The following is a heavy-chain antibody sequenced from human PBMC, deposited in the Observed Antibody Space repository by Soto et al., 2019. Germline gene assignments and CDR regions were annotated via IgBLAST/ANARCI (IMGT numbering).Heavy chain of an antibody. CDR2: IYYSGST. CDR3: ARFPLYYYDSSGYYHYYYGMDV. V-gene: IGHV4-31*03. J-gene: IGHJ6*02. Sequence: SETLSLTCTVSGGSISSGGYYWSWIRQHPGKGLEWIGYIYYSGSTYYNPSLKSRVTISVDTPKNQFSLKLSSVTAADTAVYYCARFPLYYYDSSGYYHYYYGMDVWGQGTTVTVSS. CDR1: GGSISSGGYY. D-gene: IGHD3-22*01.